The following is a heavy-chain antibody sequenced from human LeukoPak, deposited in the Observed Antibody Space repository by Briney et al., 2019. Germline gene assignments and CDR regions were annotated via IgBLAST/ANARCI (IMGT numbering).Heavy chain of an antibody. Sequence: ASVKVSCKASGYTFTDYYIHWVRQAPGQGLEWMGWISPLSGSTNYAQKFQGRVTMTRDTSISTAYMELSSLRIDDTAVYYCARRMGSGYDFGYWGQGTLVTVSS. CDR3: ARRMGSGYDFGY. D-gene: IGHD5-12*01. CDR1: GYTFTDYY. CDR2: ISPLSGST. V-gene: IGHV1-2*02. J-gene: IGHJ4*02.